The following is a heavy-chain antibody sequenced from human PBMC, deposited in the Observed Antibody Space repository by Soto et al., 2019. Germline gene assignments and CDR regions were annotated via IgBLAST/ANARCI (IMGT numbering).Heavy chain of an antibody. Sequence: PSETLSLTCTVSGGSISSGGYYWSWIRQHPGKGLEWTGYIYYSGSTYYNPSLKSRVTISVDTSKNQFSLKLSSVTAADTAVYYCASGVVTPPGAFDYWGQGTLVTVSS. CDR3: ASGVVTPPGAFDY. J-gene: IGHJ4*02. CDR1: GGSISSGGYY. V-gene: IGHV4-31*03. D-gene: IGHD3-3*01. CDR2: IYYSGST.